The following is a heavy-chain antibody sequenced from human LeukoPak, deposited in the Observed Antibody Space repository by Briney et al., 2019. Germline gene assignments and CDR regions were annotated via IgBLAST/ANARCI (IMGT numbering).Heavy chain of an antibody. CDR2: IYYSGST. CDR3: ARHGYDILTGYDY. CDR1: GGSISSYY. D-gene: IGHD3-9*01. J-gene: IGHJ4*02. V-gene: IGHV4-59*01. Sequence: PSETLSLTCTVSGGSISSYYWSWLRQPPGKGLEWIGYIYYSGSTNYNPSLKSRVTIAVDTSKNQFSLKLSSVTAADAAVYYCARHGYDILTGYDYWGQGTLVTVSS.